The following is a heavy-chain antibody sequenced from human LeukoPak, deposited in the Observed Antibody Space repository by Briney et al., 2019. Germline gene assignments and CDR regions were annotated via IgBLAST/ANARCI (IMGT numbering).Heavy chain of an antibody. CDR2: INHSGST. V-gene: IGHV4-34*01. CDR1: GGSFSGYN. J-gene: IGHJ5*02. Sequence: SETLSLTCAVYGGSFSGYNWSWIRQPPGKGLEWIGEINHSGSTNYNPSLKSRVTISVDTSKNQFSLKLSSVTAADTAVYYCATGGPYDFWSGYHINWFDPWGQGTLVTVSS. D-gene: IGHD3-3*01. CDR3: ATGGPYDFWSGYHINWFDP.